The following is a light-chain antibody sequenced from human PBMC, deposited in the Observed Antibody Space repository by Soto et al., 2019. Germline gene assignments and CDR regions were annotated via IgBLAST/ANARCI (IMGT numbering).Light chain of an antibody. CDR2: GPS. Sequence: EIVLTQSPGTLSLSPGEGATLSCRASQSVSSSLAWYQQKPGLAPRLLIYGPSTRATGIPDRFSGSGSGTEFTLTISSLQPDDFATYYCQHYNSYSEAFGQGTKVDIK. J-gene: IGKJ1*01. V-gene: IGKV3D-15*01. CDR1: QSVSSS. CDR3: QHYNSYSEA.